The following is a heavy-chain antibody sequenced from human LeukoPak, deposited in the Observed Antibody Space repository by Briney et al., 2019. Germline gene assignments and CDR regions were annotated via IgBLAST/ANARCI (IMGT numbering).Heavy chain of an antibody. CDR3: ARGRLNYNSGGYYDNPHLDY. CDR1: GYTFTSYY. V-gene: IGHV1-46*01. CDR2: INPSGGST. J-gene: IGHJ4*02. Sequence: ASVKVSCKASGYTFTSYYMHWVRQAPGQGLEWMGIINPSGGSTSYAQKFQGRVTMTRDMSTSTVYMELSSLRSEDTAVYYCARGRLNYNSGGYYDNPHLDYWGQGTLVTVSS. D-gene: IGHD3-22*01.